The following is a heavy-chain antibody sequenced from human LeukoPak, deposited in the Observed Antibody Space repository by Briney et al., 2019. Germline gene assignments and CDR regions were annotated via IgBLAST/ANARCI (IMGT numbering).Heavy chain of an antibody. V-gene: IGHV4-4*07. CDR1: DASVTTYS. D-gene: IGHD3-10*01. CDR3: ARDHYGSGSYKAHFDY. J-gene: IGHJ4*01. CDR2: VYSSGAT. Sequence: PSETLSLTCTVSDASVTTYSWSWLRQPAGKGLEWIGCVYSSGATKYNPSLKSRVTISADTSKNQFSLKLPSVTAADTAVYYCARDHYGSGSYKAHFDYWGHGIQVTVSS.